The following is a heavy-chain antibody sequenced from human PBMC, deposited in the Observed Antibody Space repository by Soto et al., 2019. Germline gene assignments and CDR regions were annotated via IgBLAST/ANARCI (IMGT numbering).Heavy chain of an antibody. CDR3: ARQEPAVAGTPFDY. D-gene: IGHD6-19*01. V-gene: IGHV4-39*01. CDR1: GGSISSSSYY. Sequence: QLQLQESGPGLVKPSETLSLTCTVSGGSISSSSYYWGWIRQPPGKGLEWIGSIYYSGSTYYNPSLKSRVTISVDTSKNQFSLKLSSVTAADTAVYYCARQEPAVAGTPFDYWGQGTLVTVSS. J-gene: IGHJ4*02. CDR2: IYYSGST.